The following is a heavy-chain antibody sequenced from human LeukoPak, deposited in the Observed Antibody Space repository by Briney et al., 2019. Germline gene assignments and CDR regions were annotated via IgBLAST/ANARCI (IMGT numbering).Heavy chain of an antibody. CDR3: ARANYFDSSGYLTADAFDI. Sequence: ASVKVSCKASGYIFTGYYIHWVRQAPGQGLEWMGWINPNSGGTNYAQKFQGRVTMTRDTSISTAYMVLSGLRSDDTAVCYCARANYFDSSGYLTADAFDIWGQGTMVTVSS. CDR2: INPNSGGT. D-gene: IGHD3-22*01. V-gene: IGHV1-2*02. J-gene: IGHJ3*02. CDR1: GYIFTGYY.